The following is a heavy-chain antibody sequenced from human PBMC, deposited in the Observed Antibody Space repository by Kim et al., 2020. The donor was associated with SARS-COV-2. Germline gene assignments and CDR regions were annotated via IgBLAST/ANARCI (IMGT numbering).Heavy chain of an antibody. Sequence: GGSLRLSCAASGFTFSSYAMSWVRQAPGKGLEWVSAISGSGGSTYYADSVKGRFTISRDNSKNTLYLQMNSLRAEDTAVYYCAKGRIGLSILRIDYGDFGVFDYWGQGTLVTVSS. CDR3: AKGRIGLSILRIDYGDFGVFDY. J-gene: IGHJ4*02. V-gene: IGHV3-23*01. CDR2: ISGSGGST. CDR1: GFTFSSYA. D-gene: IGHD4-17*01.